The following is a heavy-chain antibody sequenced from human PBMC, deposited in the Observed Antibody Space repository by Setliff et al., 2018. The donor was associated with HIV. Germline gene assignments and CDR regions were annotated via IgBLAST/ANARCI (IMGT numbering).Heavy chain of an antibody. Sequence: PGGSLRLSFAASGFTFSNYAMSWVRQAPGEGLEWVSAILSTGERTFYADSVKGRFTISRDNSKNTVYLQMNSLRAEDTAEYYCAKELAASGLGYFDSWGRGILVTVSS. CDR3: AKELAASGLGYFDS. V-gene: IGHV3-23*01. D-gene: IGHD3-22*01. CDR2: ILSTGERT. CDR1: GFTFSNYA. J-gene: IGHJ4*02.